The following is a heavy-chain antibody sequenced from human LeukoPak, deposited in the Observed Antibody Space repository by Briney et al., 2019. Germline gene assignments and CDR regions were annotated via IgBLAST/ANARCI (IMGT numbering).Heavy chain of an antibody. Sequence: PGGSLSLSCAASGFTVSSNYMTWVRQAPGKGLEWISYISSSGSTRYYADSVKGRFTISRDNAKHSLYLQMNGLRDEDTAVYYCVRDSTYAPSAYWGQGTLVTVSS. CDR3: VRDSTYAPSAY. CDR1: GFTVSSNY. V-gene: IGHV3-48*02. CDR2: ISSSGSTR. J-gene: IGHJ4*02. D-gene: IGHD2/OR15-2a*01.